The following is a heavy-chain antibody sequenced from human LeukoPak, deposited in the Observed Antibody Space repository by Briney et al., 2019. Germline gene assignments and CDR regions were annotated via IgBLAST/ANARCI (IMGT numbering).Heavy chain of an antibody. D-gene: IGHD2-15*01. V-gene: IGHV3-30*02. J-gene: IGHJ4*02. CDR2: IRYDGSNK. CDR1: GFTFSSYG. CDR3: AKDQRAQVGAANYFDY. Sequence: PGGSLRLSCAASGFTFSSYGMHWVRQAPGKGLEWVAFIRYDGSNKYYADSVKGRFTISRDNSKNTLYLQMNSLRAEDTAVYYCAKDQRAQVGAANYFDYWGQGTLVTVSS.